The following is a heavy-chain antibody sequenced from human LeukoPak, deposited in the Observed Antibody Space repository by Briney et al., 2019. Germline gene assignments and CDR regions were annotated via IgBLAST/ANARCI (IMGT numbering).Heavy chain of an antibody. V-gene: IGHV3-30*04. D-gene: IGHD2-21*02. CDR2: ISYDGSNK. J-gene: IGHJ4*02. CDR1: GFTFSSYA. CDR3: ARDGEESCGGDCYWVDY. Sequence: GGSVRLSCAASGFTFSSYAMHWVRQAPGKGLEWVAVISYDGSNKYYADSVKGRFTISRDNSKNTLYLQMNSLRAEDTAVYYCARDGEESCGGDCYWVDYWGQGTLVTVSS.